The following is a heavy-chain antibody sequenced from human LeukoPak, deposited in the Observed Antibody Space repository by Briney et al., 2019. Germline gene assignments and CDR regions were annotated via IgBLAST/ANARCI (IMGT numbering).Heavy chain of an antibody. V-gene: IGHV4-4*07. D-gene: IGHD6-19*01. Sequence: SETLSLTCTVSGGSISSYYWSWIRQPAGKGLEWIGRIYTSGSTNYNPSLKCRVTMSVDTSKTQFSLKLSSVTAADTAVYYWARDSAVADYYYYYYMDVWGKGTTVTVSS. CDR3: ARDSAVADYYYYYYMDV. CDR1: GGSISSYY. CDR2: IYTSGST. J-gene: IGHJ6*03.